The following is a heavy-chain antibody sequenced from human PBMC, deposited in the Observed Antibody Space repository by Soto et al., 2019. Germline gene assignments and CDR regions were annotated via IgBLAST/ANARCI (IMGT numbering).Heavy chain of an antibody. CDR3: ARGPRYCSTTTCFSGVTWFDP. CDR2: ISSYNGNT. J-gene: IGHJ5*02. V-gene: IGHV1-18*04. D-gene: IGHD2-2*01. Sequence: ASVKVSCKASGCTFTSYGISWVRQAPGQGLEWMGWISSYNGNTNYAQKVQGRVTLTTDTSTSTTSMELRSLRSDDTAVYYCARGPRYCSTTTCFSGVTWFDPWGQGTLVTVSS. CDR1: GCTFTSYG.